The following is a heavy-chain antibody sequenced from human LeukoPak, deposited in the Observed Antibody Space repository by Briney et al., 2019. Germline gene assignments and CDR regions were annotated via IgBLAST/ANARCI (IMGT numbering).Heavy chain of an antibody. J-gene: IGHJ5*02. CDR2: IYYSGST. CDR1: GGSISSYY. CDR3: ARVSGWYWFDP. Sequence: AETLSLTCIVSGGSISSYYWSWLRQPPGKGLEWIGYIYYSGSTNYNPSLKSRVTISVDTCKNQFSLKLSSVTAADTAVYYSARVSGWYWFDPWGQGTLVTVSS. V-gene: IGHV4-59*01. D-gene: IGHD6-19*01.